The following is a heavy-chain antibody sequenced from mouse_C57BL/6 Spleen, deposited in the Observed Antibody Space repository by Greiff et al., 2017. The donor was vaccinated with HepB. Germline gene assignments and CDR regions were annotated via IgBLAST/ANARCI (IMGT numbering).Heavy chain of an antibody. CDR2: IDPSDSET. Sequence: VQLQQSGAELVRPGSSVKLSCKASGYTFTSYWMHWVKQRPIQGLEWIGNIDPSDSETHYNQKFKDKATLTVDKSSSTAYMQLSSLTSEDSAVYYCARAPESNWDEGWYFDVWGTGTTVTVSS. V-gene: IGHV1-52*01. D-gene: IGHD4-1*01. CDR3: ARAPESNWDEGWYFDV. J-gene: IGHJ1*03. CDR1: GYTFTSYW.